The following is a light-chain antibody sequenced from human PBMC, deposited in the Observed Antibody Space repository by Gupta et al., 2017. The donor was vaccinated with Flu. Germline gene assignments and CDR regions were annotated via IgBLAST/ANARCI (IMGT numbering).Light chain of an antibody. Sequence: SSVLTQPPSVSVAPGQTARITCGKHSIGSTSVHWYQQKPGKAPVVVVYDYSDRPSGIPERFSGSNSGNTATLTISRVEAGDEADYYCQVWLASSDHWVFGGGTKLTVL. CDR3: QVWLASSDHWV. CDR1: SIGSTS. CDR2: DYS. J-gene: IGLJ3*02. V-gene: IGLV3-21*02.